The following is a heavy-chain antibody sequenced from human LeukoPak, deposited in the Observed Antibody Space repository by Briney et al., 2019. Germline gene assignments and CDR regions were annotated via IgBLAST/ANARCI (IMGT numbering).Heavy chain of an antibody. J-gene: IGHJ4*02. Sequence: PGGSLRLSCAASGFTSSSYSMNWVRQAPGKGLEWVSSISSSSSYIYYADSVKGRFTISRDNAKNSLYLQMNSLRAEDTAVYYCARDQGSGWYYFDYWGQGTLVTVSS. D-gene: IGHD6-19*01. CDR3: ARDQGSGWYYFDY. V-gene: IGHV3-21*01. CDR2: ISSSSSYI. CDR1: GFTSSSYS.